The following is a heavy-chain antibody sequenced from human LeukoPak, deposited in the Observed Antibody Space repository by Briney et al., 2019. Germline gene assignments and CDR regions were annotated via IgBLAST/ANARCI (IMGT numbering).Heavy chain of an antibody. CDR2: IYYSGST. D-gene: IGHD3-10*01. CDR3: ARLSRGRWVYYFDY. Sequence: SETLSLTCTVSGVSISSSSYYWGWIRQPPGKGLEWIGSIYYSGSTYYNPSLKSRVTISVDTSKNQFSLKLSSVTAADTAVYYCARLSRGRWVYYFDYWSQGTLVTVSS. J-gene: IGHJ4*02. V-gene: IGHV4-39*01. CDR1: GVSISSSSYY.